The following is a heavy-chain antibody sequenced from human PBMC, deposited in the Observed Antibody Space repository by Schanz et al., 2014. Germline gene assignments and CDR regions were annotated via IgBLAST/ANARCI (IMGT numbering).Heavy chain of an antibody. J-gene: IGHJ6*02. V-gene: IGHV3-33*08. D-gene: IGHD3-10*01. CDR2: MSYDGSIK. Sequence: VQLLESGGGLVQPGGSLRLSCAASGFTFSSYAMSWVRQAPGKGLEWVAAMSYDGSIKYYGDSVKGRFTISRDNSKNTLYLQMNSLSADDTAVYYCARLPVGYGSGIWDVWGQGTSVTVSS. CDR1: GFTFSSYA. CDR3: ARLPVGYGSGIWDV.